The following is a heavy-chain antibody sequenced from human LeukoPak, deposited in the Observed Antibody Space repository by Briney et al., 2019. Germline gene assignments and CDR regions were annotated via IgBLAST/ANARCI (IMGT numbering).Heavy chain of an antibody. D-gene: IGHD2-2*02. Sequence: GRSLRLSCAASGFTFSSYGMHWVRQAPGKGLEWVAVIWYDGSNKYYADSVKGRFTISRDNSKNTLYLQMNSLRAEDTAVYYCARAMIRFPGIVVVPAAIGDLDYWGQGTLVTVSS. CDR2: IWYDGSNK. CDR3: ARAMIRFPGIVVVPAAIGDLDY. V-gene: IGHV3-33*01. CDR1: GFTFSSYG. J-gene: IGHJ4*02.